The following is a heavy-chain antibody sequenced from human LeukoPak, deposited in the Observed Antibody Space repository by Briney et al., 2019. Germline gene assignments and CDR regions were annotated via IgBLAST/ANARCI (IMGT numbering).Heavy chain of an antibody. D-gene: IGHD6-19*01. CDR1: GFTFSSYE. CDR2: ISGSGSTK. CDR3: ARVHQWLRAFDI. V-gene: IGHV3-48*03. Sequence: PGGSLRLSCAASGFTFSSYEMNWVREAPGKGLEWVSYISGSGSTKYYADSVKGRFTVSRDNAKNSLYLQMNSLRVEDTAVYYCARVHQWLRAFDIWGQGTMVTVS. J-gene: IGHJ3*02.